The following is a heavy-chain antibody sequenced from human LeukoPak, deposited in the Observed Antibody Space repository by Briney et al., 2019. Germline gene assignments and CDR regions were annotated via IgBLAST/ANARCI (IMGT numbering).Heavy chain of an antibody. CDR3: AREASGSGWRRFDY. Sequence: PGGSLRLSCAASGFTFSSYAMSWVRQAPGKGLEWVSVIYSGGSTYYADSVKGRFTISRDNSKNTLYLQMNSLRAEDTAVYYCAREASGSGWRRFDYWGQGTLVTVSS. CDR2: IYSGGST. D-gene: IGHD6-19*01. V-gene: IGHV3-53*01. J-gene: IGHJ4*02. CDR1: GFTFSSYA.